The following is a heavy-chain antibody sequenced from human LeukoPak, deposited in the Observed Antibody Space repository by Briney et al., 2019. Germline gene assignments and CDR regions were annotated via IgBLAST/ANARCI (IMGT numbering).Heavy chain of an antibody. CDR2: ITRSSTYM. J-gene: IGHJ6*03. V-gene: IGHV3-21*01. CDR1: GFTLGDYN. Sequence: PGGSLRLSCVASGFTLGDYNMNWVRQAPGKGLEWVSAITRSSTYMNYADSLKGRFTISRDNAKNSMYLQMNSLTAEDTAVYFCARDAALLPGKYYYYMGVWGKGTTVIVSS. CDR3: ARDAALLPGKYYYYMGV. D-gene: IGHD6-25*01.